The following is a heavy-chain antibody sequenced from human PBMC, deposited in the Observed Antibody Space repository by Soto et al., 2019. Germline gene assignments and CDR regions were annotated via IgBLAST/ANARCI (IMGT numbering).Heavy chain of an antibody. V-gene: IGHV4-59*08. Sequence: QVQLQESGPGLVKPSETLSLTCTVSGGSITPYYWSWIRQPPGKGLEWIGYVYFAGTTTYNPSLKRRVTMSVDPSENQFSLKLSSVTAADTAVYYCARLGGYFHALDSWGQGTLVTVSS. CDR3: ARLGGYFHALDS. CDR1: GGSITPYY. D-gene: IGHD3-22*01. CDR2: VYFAGTT. J-gene: IGHJ4*02.